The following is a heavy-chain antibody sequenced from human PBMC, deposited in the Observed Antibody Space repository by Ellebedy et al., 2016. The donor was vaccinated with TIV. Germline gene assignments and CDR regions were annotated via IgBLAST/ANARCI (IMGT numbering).Heavy chain of an antibody. J-gene: IGHJ4*02. CDR3: AGRAYNWNDGSLFDY. Sequence: GESLKISCVASGFTVSDYYVSWIRQAPGKGLEWIAYIDVSGSTIKYADSVKGRFTISRDNAKNSLYLQMNSLRAEDTAVYYCAGRAYNWNDGSLFDYWGQGTLVTVSS. D-gene: IGHD1-1*01. V-gene: IGHV3-11*01. CDR1: GFTVSDYY. CDR2: IDVSGSTI.